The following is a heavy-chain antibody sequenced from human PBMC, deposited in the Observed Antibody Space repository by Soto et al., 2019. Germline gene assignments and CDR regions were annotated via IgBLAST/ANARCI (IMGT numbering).Heavy chain of an antibody. CDR2: ISTGGAYM. J-gene: IGHJ4*02. Sequence: EVQLVESGGGLVKAGGSLRLFCTASGFTFRHDNMNWVRQAPGKGLECVSSISTGGAYMFYADSVKGRFTISRDNAENSLFLQIDSPRAEDTAVYYCARDIASPIGDYFDSWGQGTRVTV. V-gene: IGHV3-21*06. CDR1: GFTFRHDN. CDR3: ARDIASPIGDYFDS. D-gene: IGHD2-15*01.